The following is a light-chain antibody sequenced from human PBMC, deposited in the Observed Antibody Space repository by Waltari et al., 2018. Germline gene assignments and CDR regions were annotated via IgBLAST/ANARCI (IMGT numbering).Light chain of an antibody. CDR3: QTWGTGIHVV. CDR1: SGHSSYT. J-gene: IGLJ2*01. Sequence: QLVLTQSPSASASLGASVQLTCTLSSGHSSYTIACHQQQPERGPRYLVKVNGVGVHSKGDGIPCRFSGSSSGAERYLTISSLQSEDEADYYCQTWGTGIHVVFGGGTKLTVL. CDR2: VNGVGVH. V-gene: IGLV4-69*01.